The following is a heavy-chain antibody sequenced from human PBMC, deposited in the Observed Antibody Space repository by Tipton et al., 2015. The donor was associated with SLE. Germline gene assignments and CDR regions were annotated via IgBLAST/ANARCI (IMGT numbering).Heavy chain of an antibody. CDR3: ARHSGYCSGGTCSFNWFDP. CDR2: VYYRGTA. D-gene: IGHD2-15*01. J-gene: IGHJ5*02. CDR1: GFTFSSYS. V-gene: IGHV4-39*02. Sequence: LRLSCAASGFTFSSYSMNWIRQSPGKGLEWIGSVYYRGTAYYNPSLKSRVTISVDTSKNDFSLKVTSVTAPDTAVYYCARHSGYCSGGTCSFNWFDPWGQGILVTVSS.